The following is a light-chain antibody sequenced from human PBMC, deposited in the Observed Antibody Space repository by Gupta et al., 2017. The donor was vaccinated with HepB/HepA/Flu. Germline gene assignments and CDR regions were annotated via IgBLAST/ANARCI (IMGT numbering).Light chain of an antibody. J-gene: IGLJ2*01. V-gene: IGLV3-1*01. CDR1: KWGDKY. Sequence: SYELTQPPSVSVSPGQTASITCSGDKWGDKYACWYQQKPGQSPVLVIYQDSKRPSGIPERFSGSNSGNTATLTISGTQEMDEADYYCQAWDSSTALVFGGGTKLTVL. CDR3: QAWDSSTALV. CDR2: QDS.